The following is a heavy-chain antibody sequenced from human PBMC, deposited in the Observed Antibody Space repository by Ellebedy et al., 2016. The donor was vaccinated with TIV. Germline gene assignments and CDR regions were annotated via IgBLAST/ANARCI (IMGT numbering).Heavy chain of an antibody. D-gene: IGHD6-19*01. CDR3: ARLSLPRIAVAGTASIYGMDV. J-gene: IGHJ6*02. CDR2: IYPGDSDT. V-gene: IGHV5-51*01. CDR1: GYRFSNYW. Sequence: GESLKISCKGSGYRFSNYWIGWVRQMPGKGLEWMGVIYPGDSDTSYSPSFQGQVTISADKSISTAYLQWSSLKASDTAMYYCARLSLPRIAVAGTASIYGMDVWGQGTTVTVSS.